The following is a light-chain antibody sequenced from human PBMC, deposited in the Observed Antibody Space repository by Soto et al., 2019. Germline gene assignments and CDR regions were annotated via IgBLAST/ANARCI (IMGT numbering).Light chain of an antibody. CDR3: SSYTSSSIDYV. CDR2: EVS. CDR1: SSDVGGYNY. V-gene: IGLV2-14*01. Sequence: QSALTQPASVSGSPGQSITISCTGTSSDVGGYNYVSWYQQHPGKAPKLMIYEVSKRPSGVSNRVSGSKSGNTASLTISGLQAEDEADYYCSSYTSSSIDYVFGTGTKLTVL. J-gene: IGLJ1*01.